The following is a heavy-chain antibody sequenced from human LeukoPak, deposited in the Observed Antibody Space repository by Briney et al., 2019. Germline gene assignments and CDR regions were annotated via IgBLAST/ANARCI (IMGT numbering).Heavy chain of an antibody. Sequence: GSLRLSCAASGFTFSSYSMNWVRQAPGKGLEWIGSIYYSGSTYYNPSLKSRVTISVDTSKNQFSLKLSSVTAADTAVYYCARDYDSSSWYQGRWFDPWGQGTLVTVSS. V-gene: IGHV4-39*07. D-gene: IGHD6-13*01. CDR1: GFTFSSYS. J-gene: IGHJ5*02. CDR2: IYYSGST. CDR3: ARDYDSSSWYQGRWFDP.